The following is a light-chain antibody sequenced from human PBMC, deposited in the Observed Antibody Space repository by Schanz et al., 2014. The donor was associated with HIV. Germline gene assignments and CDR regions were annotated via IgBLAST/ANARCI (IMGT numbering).Light chain of an antibody. CDR2: AAS. CDR1: QGISTS. Sequence: IQLTQSPSSLSASVGDRVTITCRASQGISTSLTWYRQKPGKAPKLLIYAASTLHSGVPSRFSGSGSGTDFTLTISGLQPDDFATYYCQQCVTYPYTFGQGTRLDVK. CDR3: QQCVTYPYT. V-gene: IGKV1-9*01. J-gene: IGKJ2*01.